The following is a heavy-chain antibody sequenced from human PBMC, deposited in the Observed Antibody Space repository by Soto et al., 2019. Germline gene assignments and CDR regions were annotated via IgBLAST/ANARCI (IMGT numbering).Heavy chain of an antibody. Sequence: QVQLVESGGGVVQPGRSLRLSCAASGFTFSTYAMHWVRQAPGKGLEWVAVISYDVNNKYYADFVKGRFTISRDNSEKILYLQMNSLRPEDTAVYYCTDLDYWGQGTLVTVSS. CDR2: ISYDVNNK. J-gene: IGHJ4*02. CDR1: GFTFSTYA. CDR3: TDLDY. V-gene: IGHV3-30-3*01.